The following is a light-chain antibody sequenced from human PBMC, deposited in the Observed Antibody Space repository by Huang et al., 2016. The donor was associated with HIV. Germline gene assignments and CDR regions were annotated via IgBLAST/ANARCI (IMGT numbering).Light chain of an antibody. V-gene: IGKV3-15*01. CDR1: QSVTSN. CDR3: QHYNNWPWWT. CDR2: SAS. J-gene: IGKJ1*01. Sequence: EVVMTQSPAILSVSPGERAILSCRASQSVTSNLAWYQQKPGQAPRLLIYSASTRATGIPARFSGSGSGTEFTLTISSLQSEDFAVYYCQHYNNWPWWTFGQGTKVEMK.